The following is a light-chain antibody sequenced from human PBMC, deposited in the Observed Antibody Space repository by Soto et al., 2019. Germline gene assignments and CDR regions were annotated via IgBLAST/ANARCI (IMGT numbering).Light chain of an antibody. V-gene: IGKV3-20*01. CDR1: QSVSSSY. Sequence: EIVLTQSPGTLSLSPGDRATLSCRASQSVSSSYLAWYLQRPGQAPRLLIYGASSRATGIPDRFSGSGSGTDFTLTISRLEPEDFAVYYCQQYGSSPRYTFGQGTKLEIK. CDR3: QQYGSSPRYT. J-gene: IGKJ2*01. CDR2: GAS.